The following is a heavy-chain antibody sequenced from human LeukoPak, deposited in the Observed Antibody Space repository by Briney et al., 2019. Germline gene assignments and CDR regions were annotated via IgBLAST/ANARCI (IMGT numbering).Heavy chain of an antibody. CDR2: IYATGST. D-gene: IGHD1-26*01. V-gene: IGHV4-61*02. Sequence: SETLSLTCTVSGDSFSSVSYYWSWIRQPAGKGLEWIGRIYATGSTNYNPSLKSRVTTSVDTSKNQFSLKLSSVTAADTAVYYCARGGLLNWFDPWGQGTLVTVSS. CDR3: ARGGLLNWFDP. J-gene: IGHJ5*02. CDR1: GDSFSSVSYY.